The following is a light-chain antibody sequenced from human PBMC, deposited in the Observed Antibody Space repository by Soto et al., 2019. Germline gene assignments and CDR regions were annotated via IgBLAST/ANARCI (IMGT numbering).Light chain of an antibody. CDR3: AAWDDSLSVYV. V-gene: IGLV2-23*01. CDR2: EAT. CDR1: SSDVGSYNL. Sequence: QSVLTQPASVSGSPEQSITISCTGTSSDVGSYNLVSWYQQHPGKAPKVMIYEATKRPSGVSNRFSGSKSGNTASLTISGLQAEDEADYYCAAWDDSLSVYVFGTGTKVTVL. J-gene: IGLJ1*01.